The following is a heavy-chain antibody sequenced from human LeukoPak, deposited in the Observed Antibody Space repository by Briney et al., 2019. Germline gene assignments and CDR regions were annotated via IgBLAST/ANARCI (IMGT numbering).Heavy chain of an antibody. Sequence: GATVKFSCKASGYTFTSYAMHWVRQAPGQRLEWMGWINAGNGNTKYSQKFQGRVTITRDTSASTAYMELSSLRSEDTAVYYCARDLLVRGVIILFGYWGQGTLVTVSS. CDR2: INAGNGNT. CDR3: ARDLLVRGVIILFGY. D-gene: IGHD3-10*01. V-gene: IGHV1-3*01. J-gene: IGHJ4*02. CDR1: GYTFTSYA.